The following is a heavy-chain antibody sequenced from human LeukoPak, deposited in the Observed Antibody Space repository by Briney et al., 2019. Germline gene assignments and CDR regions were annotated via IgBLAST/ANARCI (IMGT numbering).Heavy chain of an antibody. CDR3: ARNWNYAAYWFDP. V-gene: IGHV4-61*02. J-gene: IGHJ5*02. D-gene: IGHD1-7*01. Sequence: PSQTLSLTCTVSGGSISSGSYYWSWIRQPAGKGLEWIGRIYTSGSTNYNPSLKSRVTISVDTSKNQFSLKLSSVTAADTAVYYCARNWNYAAYWFDPWGQGTLVTVSS. CDR2: IYTSGST. CDR1: GGSISSGSYY.